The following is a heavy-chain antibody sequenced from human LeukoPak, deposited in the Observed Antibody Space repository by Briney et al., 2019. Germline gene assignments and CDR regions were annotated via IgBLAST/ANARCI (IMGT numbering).Heavy chain of an antibody. V-gene: IGHV4-61*01. CDR3: ASSRSGGSYPSWFDP. D-gene: IGHD2-15*01. CDR2: IYYSGST. Sequence: SETLSLTCTVSGGSVSSGSYYWSWIRQPPGKGLEWIGYIYYSGSTNYNPSLKSRVTISVDTSKNQFSLKLSSVTAADTAAYYCASSRSGGSYPSWFDPWGQGTLVTVSS. J-gene: IGHJ5*02. CDR1: GGSVSSGSYY.